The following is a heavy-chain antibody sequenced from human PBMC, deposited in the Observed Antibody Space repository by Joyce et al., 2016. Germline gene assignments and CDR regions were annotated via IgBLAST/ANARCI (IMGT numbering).Heavy chain of an antibody. J-gene: IGHJ4*02. V-gene: IGHV7-4-1*02. D-gene: IGHD5-18*01. Sequence: VQLVQSGSELKKPGASVKVSCKASGYTFTNYDMNWVRQAPGQGLEWMGWITTNPANPSDAKGFTGRFVFSLDTSVSTAYLQISSLKAEDTAVYYCARDSGYNYGPHFDYWGQGTLVTVSS. CDR1: GYTFTNYD. CDR3: ARDSGYNYGPHFDY. CDR2: ITTNPANP.